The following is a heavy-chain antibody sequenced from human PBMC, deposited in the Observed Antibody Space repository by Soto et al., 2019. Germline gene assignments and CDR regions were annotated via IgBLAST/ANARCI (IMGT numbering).Heavy chain of an antibody. CDR2: ISGSGGST. D-gene: IGHD3-22*01. CDR1: GFTFSSYA. Sequence: GSLRLSCAASGFTFSSYAMSWVRQAPGKGLEWVSAISGSGGSTYYADSVKGRFTISRDNSKNTLYLQMSSLRAEDTAVYYCAKDLPGYYDSSGYYGIDYWGQGTLVTVSS. V-gene: IGHV3-23*01. J-gene: IGHJ4*02. CDR3: AKDLPGYYDSSGYYGIDY.